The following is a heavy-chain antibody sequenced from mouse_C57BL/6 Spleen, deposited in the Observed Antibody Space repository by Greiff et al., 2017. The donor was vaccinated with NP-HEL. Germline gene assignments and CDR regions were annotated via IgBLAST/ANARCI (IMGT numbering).Heavy chain of an antibody. D-gene: IGHD1-1*01. V-gene: IGHV10-3*01. CDR3: VRGCYGSSLAWFAY. Sequence: EVQLVESGGGLVQPKGSLKLSCAASGFTFNTYAMHWVRQAPGKGLEWVARIRSKSSNYATYYADSVKNRFTISRDESQSMLYLQMNNLKTEDTAMYYCVRGCYGSSLAWFAYWGQGALVTVSA. J-gene: IGHJ3*01. CDR1: GFTFNTYA. CDR2: IRSKSSNYAT.